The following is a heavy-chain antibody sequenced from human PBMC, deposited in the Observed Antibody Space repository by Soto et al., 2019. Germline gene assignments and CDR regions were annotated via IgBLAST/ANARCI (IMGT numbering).Heavy chain of an antibody. V-gene: IGHV3-11*06. Sequence: GGSLRLSCVASGFTLRYYYMTWIRQTPGKGLEWVAHISGSSDDRDYADSVWGRFTISKANALNTFYMQMERVSVDNMGVYYCTQGGRTTSYYLEFWGPGTSVTVSS. CDR2: ISGSSDDR. J-gene: IGHJ4*02. D-gene: IGHD3-16*01. CDR3: TQGGRTTSYYLEF. CDR1: GFTLRYYY.